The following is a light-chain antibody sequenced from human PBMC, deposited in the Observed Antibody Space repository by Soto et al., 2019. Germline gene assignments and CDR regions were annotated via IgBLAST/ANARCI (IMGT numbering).Light chain of an antibody. CDR3: QQYGSSPLT. V-gene: IGKV3-20*01. J-gene: IGKJ4*01. CDR2: DAS. CDR1: QSVSSSY. Sequence: EIVLTQSPGTLSLSPGERATLSCRASQSVSSSYLAWYQQKPGQAPRLLIYDASSRATGIPDRFSGSGSGTDFTLTISRLEPDDFAAYYCQQYGSSPLTFGGGTKVEIK.